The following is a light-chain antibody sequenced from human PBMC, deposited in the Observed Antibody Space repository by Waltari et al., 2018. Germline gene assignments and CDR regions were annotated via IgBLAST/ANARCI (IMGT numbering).Light chain of an antibody. CDR1: QDISNN. J-gene: IGKJ2*01. Sequence: DIQMTQSPSSLSSSVGDRVTITCQASQDISNNLNWYQQKPGKAPKRLIYDASHLETGVPSRFSGSGSGTDFTFTISSLQPEDIATYYCQQFDNLYTFGQGTKLEIK. CDR3: QQFDNLYT. CDR2: DAS. V-gene: IGKV1-33*01.